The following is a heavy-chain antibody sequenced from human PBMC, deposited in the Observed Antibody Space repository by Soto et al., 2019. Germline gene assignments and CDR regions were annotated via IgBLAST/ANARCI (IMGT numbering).Heavy chain of an antibody. V-gene: IGHV1-8*02. J-gene: IGHJ4*02. D-gene: IGHD2-2*01. CDR3: ARSYCSSTSCLDLIDY. CDR1: GGTFSSYD. Sequence: ASVKVSCKASGGTFSSYDINWVRQATGQGLEWMGWMNPNSGNTGYAQKFQGRVTMTRNTSISTAYMELSSLRSEDTAVYYCARSYCSSTSCLDLIDYWGQGTLVTVSS. CDR2: MNPNSGNT.